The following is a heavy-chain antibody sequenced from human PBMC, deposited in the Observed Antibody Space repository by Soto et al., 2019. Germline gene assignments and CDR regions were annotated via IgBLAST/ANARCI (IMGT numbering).Heavy chain of an antibody. V-gene: IGHV4-4*08. J-gene: IGHJ3*02. D-gene: IGHD3-3*01. CDR1: GGSISSGYY. Sequence: SETLSLTGAVSGGSISSGYYWGWIRQPPGKGLEGIGSIYYSETISYSGTTYYNPSLNSRVTISVDTSKNQFSLKLSSVTAPNTAEYYCTPRGPAIFGVLTPDAFDMWGQGTMVT. CDR3: TPRGPAIFGVLTPDAFDM. CDR2: IYYSETISYSGTT.